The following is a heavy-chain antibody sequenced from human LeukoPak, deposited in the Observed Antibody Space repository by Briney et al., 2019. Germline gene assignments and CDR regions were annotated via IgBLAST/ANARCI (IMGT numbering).Heavy chain of an antibody. V-gene: IGHV4-38-2*02. D-gene: IGHD3-9*01. J-gene: IGHJ4*02. CDR2: IYHSGST. Sequence: SETLSLTCTVSGYSISSGYYWGWIRQPPGKGLEWIGSIYHSGSTYYNPSLKSRVTISVDTSKNQFSLKLSSVTAAGTAVYYCARHSARYFDWLRESEYYFDYWGQGTLVTVSS. CDR3: ARHSARYFDWLRESEYYFDY. CDR1: GYSISSGYY.